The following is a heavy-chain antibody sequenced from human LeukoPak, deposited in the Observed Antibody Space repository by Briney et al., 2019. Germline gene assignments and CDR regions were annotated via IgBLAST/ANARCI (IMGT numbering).Heavy chain of an antibody. V-gene: IGHV4-39*01. J-gene: IGHJ6*03. CDR1: GGSISSSSYY. CDR2: IYYSGST. Sequence: SETLSLTCTVSGGSISSSSYYWGWIRQPPGKGLEWIGIIYYSGSTYYNPSPNSRVTISVDTSKNQFSLKLSSVTAADTAVYYCAMTGGAYSYMDVWGKGTTVTVSS. CDR3: AMTGGAYSYMDV. D-gene: IGHD4/OR15-4a*01.